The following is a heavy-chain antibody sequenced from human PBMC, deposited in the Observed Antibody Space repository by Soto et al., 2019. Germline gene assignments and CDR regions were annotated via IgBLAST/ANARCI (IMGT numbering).Heavy chain of an antibody. CDR2: INHSGST. Sequence: SETLSLTCAVYGGSFSGYYWSWIRQPPGKGLEWIGEINHSGSTNYNPSLKSRVTISVDTSKNQFSLKLSSVTAADTAVYYCAKGQISKAYYYDSSGYYNSSYYYYGMDVWGQGTTVT. CDR3: AKGQISKAYYYDSSGYYNSSYYYYGMDV. D-gene: IGHD3-22*01. J-gene: IGHJ6*02. CDR1: GGSFSGYY. V-gene: IGHV4-34*01.